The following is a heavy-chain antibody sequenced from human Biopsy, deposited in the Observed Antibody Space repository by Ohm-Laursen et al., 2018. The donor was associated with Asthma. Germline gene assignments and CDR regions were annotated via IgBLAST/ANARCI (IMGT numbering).Heavy chain of an antibody. J-gene: IGHJ4*02. CDR2: ISWNSATI. CDR3: AKVRSDWVITESFDY. CDR1: GFKFDEYT. Sequence: SPRLSCAASGFKFDEYTMHWVRQAPGKGLEWVSGISWNSATIGYADSVEGRFTISRDNAKNSVFLHMDSLRPEDTAFYYCAKVRSDWVITESFDYWGQGVLVTVSS. V-gene: IGHV3-9*01. D-gene: IGHD3-22*01.